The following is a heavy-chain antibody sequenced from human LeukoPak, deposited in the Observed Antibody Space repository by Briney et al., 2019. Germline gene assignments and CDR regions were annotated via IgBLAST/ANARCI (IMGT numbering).Heavy chain of an antibody. V-gene: IGHV3-21*01. CDR1: GFTFSSYA. D-gene: IGHD1-26*01. CDR2: ISDSSSYI. J-gene: IGHJ4*02. CDR3: ARADLSGSYFHPHFLDY. Sequence: GGSLRLSCAASGFTFSSYAMSWVRQAPGKGLEWVSSISDSSSYIYCADSVRGRFTISRDNAKNSLYLQMNSLRAEDTAMYYCARADLSGSYFHPHFLDYWGQGTLVTVSS.